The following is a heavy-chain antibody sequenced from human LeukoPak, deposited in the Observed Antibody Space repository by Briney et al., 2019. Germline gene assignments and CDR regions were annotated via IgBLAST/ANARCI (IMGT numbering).Heavy chain of an antibody. CDR3: AREPSIAAAGLDY. V-gene: IGHV1-69*04. J-gene: IGHJ4*02. D-gene: IGHD6-13*01. CDR2: IIPILGIA. CDR1: GGTFSSYA. Sequence: ASVTVSCKASGGTFSSYAISWVRQAPGQGLEWMGRIIPILGIANYAQKFQGRVTITADKSTSTAYMELSSLRSEDTAVYYCAREPSIAAAGLDYWGQGTLVTVSS.